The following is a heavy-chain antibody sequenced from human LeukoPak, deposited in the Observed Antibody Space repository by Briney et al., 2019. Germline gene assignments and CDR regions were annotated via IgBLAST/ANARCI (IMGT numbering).Heavy chain of an antibody. D-gene: IGHD5-12*01. CDR1: SGSISSGGYY. Sequence: SQTLSLTCTVSSGSISSGGYYWSWIRQLPGKGLEWIGYIYYSGSTYYNPSLKSRVTISVDRSKNQFSLKLSSVTAADTAVYYCARGGDIVATIGAFDIWGQGTMVTVSS. J-gene: IGHJ3*02. CDR2: IYYSGST. CDR3: ARGGDIVATIGAFDI. V-gene: IGHV4-30-4*08.